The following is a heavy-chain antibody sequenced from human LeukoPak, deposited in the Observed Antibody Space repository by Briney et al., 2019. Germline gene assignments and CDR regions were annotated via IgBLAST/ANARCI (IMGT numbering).Heavy chain of an antibody. CDR1: GFTFSSYA. D-gene: IGHD2-21*02. CDR3: AKDLGGDLIFDY. Sequence: GGSLRLPCAASGFTFSSYAMSWVRQAPGKGLEWVSAISGSGGGTYYADSVKGRFTISRDNSKNTLYLQMNSLRAEDTAVYYCAKDLGGDLIFDYWGQGTLVTVSS. J-gene: IGHJ4*02. CDR2: ISGSGGGT. V-gene: IGHV3-23*01.